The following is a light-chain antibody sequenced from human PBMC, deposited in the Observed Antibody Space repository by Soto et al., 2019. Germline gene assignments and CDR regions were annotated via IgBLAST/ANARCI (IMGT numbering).Light chain of an antibody. CDR2: DAS. V-gene: IGKV1-5*01. CDR3: QQYNSYPCT. J-gene: IGKJ1*01. Sequence: DIQMTQSPSTLSASVGDRVTITCRASQSISSWLAWYQQKPGKAPKLLIYDASSLESGVPSMFSGSGSVTEFTLTISSLQPDDFATYYCQQYNSYPCTCGRGTKVEIK. CDR1: QSISSW.